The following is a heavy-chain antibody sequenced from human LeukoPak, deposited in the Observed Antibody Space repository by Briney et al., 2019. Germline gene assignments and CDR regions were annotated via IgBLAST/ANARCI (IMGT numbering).Heavy chain of an antibody. V-gene: IGHV3-21*01. CDR3: ASHADSSGIVFDY. D-gene: IGHD3-22*01. Sequence: GGSLRLSCAASGFTLSRYSMNWVRQAPGKGLEWVSFISTSSSYIYYTDSVKGRFTISRDNAKSSLYLQMNSLRAEDTAVYYCASHADSSGIVFDYWGQGTLVTVSS. CDR1: GFTLSRYS. J-gene: IGHJ4*02. CDR2: ISTSSSYI.